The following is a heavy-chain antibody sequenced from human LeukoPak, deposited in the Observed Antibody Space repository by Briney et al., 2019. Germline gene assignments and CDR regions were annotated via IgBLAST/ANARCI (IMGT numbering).Heavy chain of an antibody. CDR3: AKSMNKLGSGTYYNGFFDS. CDR1: GFVFEEYA. CDR2: ISWNGGTI. J-gene: IGHJ4*03. V-gene: IGHV3-9*01. Sequence: PGGSLRLSCAASGFVFEEYAMHWVRLAPGKGLEWVSGISWNGGTIGYADSVKGRFTISRDNVKNSLFLQMNTVKSEDAALYYCAKSMNKLGSGTYYNGFFDSWGQGTLVTVSS. D-gene: IGHD3-10*01.